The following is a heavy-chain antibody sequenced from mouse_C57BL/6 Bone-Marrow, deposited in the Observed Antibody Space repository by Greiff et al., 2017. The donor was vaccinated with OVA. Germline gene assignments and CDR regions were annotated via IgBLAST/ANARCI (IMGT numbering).Heavy chain of an antibody. D-gene: IGHD3-2*02. J-gene: IGHJ3*01. CDR3: ARKEQLRLPAWFAY. CDR1: GFTFSSYA. CDR2: ISDGGSYT. Sequence: EVKLVESGGGLVKPGGSLKLSCAASGFTFSSYAMSWVRQTPEKRLAWVATISDGGSYTYYPDNVKGRFTISRDNAKNNLYLQMSHLKSEDTAMYYCARKEQLRLPAWFAYWGQGTLVTVSA. V-gene: IGHV5-4*03.